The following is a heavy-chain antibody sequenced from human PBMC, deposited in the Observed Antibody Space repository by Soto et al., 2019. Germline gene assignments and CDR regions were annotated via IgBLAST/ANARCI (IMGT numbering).Heavy chain of an antibody. V-gene: IGHV3-73*01. CDR2: IRSKANSYAT. Sequence: PGGSLRLSCAASGFTFSGSAMHWVRQASGKGLEWVGRIRSKANSYATAYAASVKGRFTISRDDSKNTAYLQMNSLKTEDTAVYYCTRHTEPHTALYNWNDGNYYYYGMDVWGQGTTVTVSS. CDR1: GFTFSGSA. D-gene: IGHD1-20*01. J-gene: IGHJ6*02. CDR3: TRHTEPHTALYNWNDGNYYYYGMDV.